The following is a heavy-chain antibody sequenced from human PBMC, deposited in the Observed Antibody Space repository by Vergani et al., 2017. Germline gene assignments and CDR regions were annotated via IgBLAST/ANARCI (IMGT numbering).Heavy chain of an antibody. CDR1: GFTFIMHA. Sequence: EVQLLESGGDLVQPGGSLRLSCAASGFTFIMHAMSWVRQAPGKGLEWVSTLSASDRRTHYADSVKGRFTISRDISKNTLFLHMNSLRPEDTAVYYCARAYGRYDWFAYWGQRTLVTVSS. CDR2: LSASDRRT. V-gene: IGHV3-23*01. D-gene: IGHD1-20*01. J-gene: IGHJ4*01. CDR3: ARAYGRYDWFAY.